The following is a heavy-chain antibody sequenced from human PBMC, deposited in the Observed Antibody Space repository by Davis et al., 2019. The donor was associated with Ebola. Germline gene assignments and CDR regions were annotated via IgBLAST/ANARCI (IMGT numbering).Heavy chain of an antibody. Sequence: PGGSLRLSCSVSGASISDYYWSWLRQPAGKGLEWIGRIFPGGSTNYNPSLRSRVTMSVDTSSNQFSLKLNSVTAADTAVYYCARDSDSEHDYWGQGTLVTVSS. CDR2: IFPGGST. D-gene: IGHD2-15*01. J-gene: IGHJ4*02. CDR3: ARDSDSEHDY. V-gene: IGHV4-4*07. CDR1: GASISDYY.